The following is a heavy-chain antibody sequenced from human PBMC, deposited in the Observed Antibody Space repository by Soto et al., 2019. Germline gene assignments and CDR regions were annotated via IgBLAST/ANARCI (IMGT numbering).Heavy chain of an antibody. CDR2: IYFSGST. CDR1: GGSMNGYY. D-gene: IGHD6-13*01. V-gene: IGHV4-4*09. J-gene: IGHJ4*02. Sequence: PSETLSLTCSVSGGSMNGYYWSWIRQTPGQGLEWLGFIYFSGSTRYNPSLMSRLTISLDKSKRQFSMSLSSVTAADTAVYYCARSVATPGTNIDLWGQVPSVTVYS. CDR3: ARSVATPGTNIDL.